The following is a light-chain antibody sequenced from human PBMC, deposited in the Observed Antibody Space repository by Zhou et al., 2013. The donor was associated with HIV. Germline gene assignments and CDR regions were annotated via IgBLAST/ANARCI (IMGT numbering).Light chain of an antibody. CDR2: GAS. CDR1: QRVGNNY. V-gene: IGKV3-20*01. Sequence: EIVLTQSPGSLSLSPGERATLSCRASQRVGNNYLAWYQQRPGQAPRLLIYGASSRATGIPARFSVSGSGTDFTLTISRLEPEDFAMYYCQHYDKSPRTFGQGTKVEIK. CDR3: QHYDKSPRT. J-gene: IGKJ1*01.